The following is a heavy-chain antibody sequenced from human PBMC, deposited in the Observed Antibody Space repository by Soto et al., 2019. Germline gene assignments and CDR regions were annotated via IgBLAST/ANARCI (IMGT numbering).Heavy chain of an antibody. CDR1: GFSISTFS. CDR2: ISSSSNSI. Sequence: GGSLRLSCAASGFSISTFSMNWVRQAPGKGLEWVSYISSSSNSIYYADSVKGRFTISRDNAKDSLYLQMNSLRDEDTAVYYCVRVRIGATVGSYYFDYWGQGTLVTVSS. CDR3: VRVRIGATVGSYYFDY. J-gene: IGHJ4*02. D-gene: IGHD1-26*01. V-gene: IGHV3-48*02.